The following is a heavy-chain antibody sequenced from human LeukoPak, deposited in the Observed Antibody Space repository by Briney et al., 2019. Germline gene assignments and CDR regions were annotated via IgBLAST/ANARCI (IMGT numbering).Heavy chain of an antibody. CDR3: LGIVVVPAASDYYYYGMDV. J-gene: IGHJ6*02. D-gene: IGHD2-2*03. Sequence: PSQTLSLTCTVSGGSISSGGYYWSWIRQHPGQGLEWIGYIYYSGSTYYNPSLKSRVTISVDTSKNQFSLKLSSVTAADTAVYYCLGIVVVPAASDYYYYGMDVWGQGTTVTVSS. V-gene: IGHV4-31*03. CDR1: GGSISSGGYY. CDR2: IYYSGST.